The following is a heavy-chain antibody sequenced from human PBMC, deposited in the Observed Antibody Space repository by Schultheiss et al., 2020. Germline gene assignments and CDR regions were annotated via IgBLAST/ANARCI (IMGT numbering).Heavy chain of an antibody. CDR1: GGSISSSNW. D-gene: IGHD2-2*01. J-gene: IGHJ4*02. CDR3: AKIGVGQRYCSSTSCYSDYYFDY. V-gene: IGHV3-21*01. Sequence: AETLSLTCAVSGGSISSSNWWSWVRQPPGKGLEWVSSISSSSSYIYYADSVKGRFTISRDTSKNTLYLQINSLRAEDTAVYYCAKIGVGQRYCSSTSCYSDYYFDYWGQGTLVTVSS. CDR2: ISSSSSYI.